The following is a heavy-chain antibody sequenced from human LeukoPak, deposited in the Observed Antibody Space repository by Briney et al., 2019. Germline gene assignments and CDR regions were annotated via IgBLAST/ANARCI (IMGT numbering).Heavy chain of an antibody. Sequence: SETLSLTCTVSGGSISSYYWSWIRQPPGKGLERIGYIYYSGSTNYNPSLKSRVTISVDTSKNQFSLKLSSVTAADTAVYYCARDDPRTAPDRWVQGTLVTVSS. CDR2: IYYSGST. J-gene: IGHJ5*02. CDR3: ARDDPRTAPDR. D-gene: IGHD5-18*01. CDR1: GGSISSYY. V-gene: IGHV4-59*01.